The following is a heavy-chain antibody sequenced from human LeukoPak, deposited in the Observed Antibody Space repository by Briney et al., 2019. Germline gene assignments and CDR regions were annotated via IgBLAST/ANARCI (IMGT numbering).Heavy chain of an antibody. CDR1: GYSFTNYW. Sequence: GESLRISCKGSGYSFTNYWISWVRHMPGKGLEWMGRIDPSGSYASYSPSFQGHVTISADRPISTVYLQWSSLKASDTAIYFCARQVDCTTTSCYPPEFDFWGQGTLVTVSS. V-gene: IGHV5-10-1*01. J-gene: IGHJ4*02. CDR2: IDPSGSYA. CDR3: ARQVDCTTTSCYPPEFDF. D-gene: IGHD2-2*01.